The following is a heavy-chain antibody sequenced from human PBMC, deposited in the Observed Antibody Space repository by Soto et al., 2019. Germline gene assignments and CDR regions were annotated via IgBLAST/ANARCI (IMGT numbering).Heavy chain of an antibody. CDR2: VNHSGST. CDR3: ARGITTIRAVEGDAAENCYFDS. D-gene: IGHD3-22*01. V-gene: IGHV4-34*01. CDR1: GGSFSGYY. J-gene: IGHJ4*02. Sequence: WETLSLTCPVYGGSFSGYYWTWVRQPPGKGLEWIGDVNHSGSTHQNPSLQSRVTISVHTSKNQFSLNMKFVSAAGKAVYFCARGITTIRAVEGDAAENCYFDSWGLGTLVIVCS.